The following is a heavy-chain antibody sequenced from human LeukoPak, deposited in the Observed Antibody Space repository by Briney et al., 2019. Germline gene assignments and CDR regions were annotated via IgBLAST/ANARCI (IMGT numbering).Heavy chain of an antibody. CDR2: ISYDGSNK. Sequence: PGRSLRLSCAASGFTFSSYAMHWVRQAPGKGLEWVAVISYDGSNKYYADSLKGRFTISRDNSKNTLYLQMNSLRAEDTAVYYCARAATMVRDSSMDVWGKGTTVTVSS. J-gene: IGHJ6*03. D-gene: IGHD3-10*01. CDR1: GFTFSSYA. V-gene: IGHV3-30*04. CDR3: ARAATMVRDSSMDV.